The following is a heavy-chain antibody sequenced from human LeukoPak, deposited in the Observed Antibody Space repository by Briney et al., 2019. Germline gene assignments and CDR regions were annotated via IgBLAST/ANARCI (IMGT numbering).Heavy chain of an antibody. V-gene: IGHV3-33*06. CDR1: GFTFSSYG. D-gene: IGHD6-13*01. Sequence: GGSLRLSCAASGFTFSSYGMHWVRQAPGKGLEWVAVIWYDGSNKYYADSVKGRFTISRDNSKNTLYLQMNSLRAEDTAVYYCAKGGPAAGTPPRGDYYYMDVWGKGTTVTVSS. J-gene: IGHJ6*03. CDR3: AKGGPAAGTPPRGDYYYMDV. CDR2: IWYDGSNK.